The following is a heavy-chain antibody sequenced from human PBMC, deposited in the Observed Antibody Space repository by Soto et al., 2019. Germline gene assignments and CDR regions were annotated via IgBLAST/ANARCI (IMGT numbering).Heavy chain of an antibody. CDR1: GFTFSNYA. J-gene: IGHJ6*02. CDR2: ISYDGSNK. Sequence: PGESLKISCAASGFTFSNYAMHWVRQAPGKGLEWVAVISYDGSNKYYADSVKGRFTISRDNSKNTVYLQMNSLRAEDTAVYYCAKEMRDIVLVPAANYYYYYYGMDVWGQGTTVTVSS. V-gene: IGHV3-30-3*01. CDR3: AKEMRDIVLVPAANYYYYYYGMDV. D-gene: IGHD2-2*01.